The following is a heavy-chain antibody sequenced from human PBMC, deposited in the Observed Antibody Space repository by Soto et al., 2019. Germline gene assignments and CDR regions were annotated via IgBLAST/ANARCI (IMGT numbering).Heavy chain of an antibody. J-gene: IGHJ4*02. Sequence: GSLRLSCAASGFTFSSYSMNWVRQAPGKGLEWVSSISSSSSYIYYANSVKGRFTISRDNAKNSLYLQMNSLRAEDTAVYYCARDRSGYDFPYFDYWGQGTLVTVSS. CDR1: GFTFSSYS. CDR3: ARDRSGYDFPYFDY. CDR2: ISSSSSYI. D-gene: IGHD5-12*01. V-gene: IGHV3-21*01.